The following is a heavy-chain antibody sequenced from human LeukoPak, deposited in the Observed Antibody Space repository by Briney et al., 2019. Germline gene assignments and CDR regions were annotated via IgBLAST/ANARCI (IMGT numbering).Heavy chain of an antibody. D-gene: IGHD2-15*01. CDR1: GFTFSSYA. J-gene: IGHJ3*02. CDR2: ISASGGST. Sequence: GGSLRLSCAASGFTFSSYAMSWVRQAPGKGLEWVSAISASGGSTYYADSVKGRFTISRDNSKNTLYVQMNSLRAEDTAVYYCAKGLSCSGGSCYESDPDAFDIWGQGTMVSVSS. CDR3: AKGLSCSGGSCYESDPDAFDI. V-gene: IGHV3-23*01.